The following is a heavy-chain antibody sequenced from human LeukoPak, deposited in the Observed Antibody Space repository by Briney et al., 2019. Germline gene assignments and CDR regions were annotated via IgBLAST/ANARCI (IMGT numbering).Heavy chain of an antibody. D-gene: IGHD1-26*01. CDR3: ARRVVGGTDYFDY. Sequence: PGGSLRLSCEASGFTFSNYGMHWVRQAPGKGLEWVAFIRYDGTNKYYADSVKGRFTISRDNSKNTLYLQMNSLRAADTAVYYCARRVVGGTDYFDYWGQGTLVTVSS. J-gene: IGHJ4*02. V-gene: IGHV3-30*02. CDR1: GFTFSNYG. CDR2: IRYDGTNK.